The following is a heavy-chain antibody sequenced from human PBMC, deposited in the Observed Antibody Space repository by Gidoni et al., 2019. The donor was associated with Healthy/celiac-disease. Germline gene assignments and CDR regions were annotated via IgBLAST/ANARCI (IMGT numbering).Heavy chain of an antibody. D-gene: IGHD5-12*01. CDR1: GFTFSSYS. CDR3: ARDGDGYNKDY. Sequence: EVQLVESGGGLVKPGGSLRLSCAASGFTFSSYSMNWVRQAPGKGLEWVSSISSSSSYIYYADSVKGRFIISRDNAKNSLYLQMNSLRAEDTAVYYCARDGDGYNKDYWGQGTLVTVSS. J-gene: IGHJ4*02. V-gene: IGHV3-21*01. CDR2: ISSSSSYI.